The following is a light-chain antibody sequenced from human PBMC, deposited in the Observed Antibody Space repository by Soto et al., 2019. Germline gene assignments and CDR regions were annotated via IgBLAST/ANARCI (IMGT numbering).Light chain of an antibody. CDR2: AAS. V-gene: IGKV3-20*01. Sequence: VLTQSPATLSLSPGERATLSCRASQSIRTSLAWYQHKPGQAPRLLIYAASSRATGSPDRFSGGGSGTDFTLTISRLEPEDFAVYYCQQYGYSPITFGQGTRLEIK. CDR3: QQYGYSPIT. J-gene: IGKJ5*01. CDR1: QSIRTS.